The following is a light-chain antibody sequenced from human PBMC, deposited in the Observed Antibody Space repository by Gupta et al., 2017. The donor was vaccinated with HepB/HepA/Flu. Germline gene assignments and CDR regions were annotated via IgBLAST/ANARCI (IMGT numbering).Light chain of an antibody. CDR2: FAS. CDR1: QSLLDRNGYNL. CDR3: MQALHTPWT. V-gene: IGKV2-28*01. J-gene: IGKJ1*01. Sequence: DILMTQSPLSLLVTTGEPDSILCRSSQSLLDRNGYNLLDWYVQKPGQSPELLIYFASHRASGVPYRFSASGSGTVFTLEISRVEAEDVGVYYCMQALHTPWTFGQGTKVEIK.